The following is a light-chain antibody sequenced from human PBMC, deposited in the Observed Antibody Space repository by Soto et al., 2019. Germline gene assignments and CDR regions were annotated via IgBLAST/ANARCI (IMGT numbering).Light chain of an antibody. CDR1: NSNIGTNT. V-gene: IGLV1-44*01. J-gene: IGLJ3*02. CDR3: AAWDDSLSGPV. CDR2: NNN. Sequence: QSVLTQPTSASGTPGQRVTISCSGSNSNIGTNTVNWYQQLPGTAPKLLIYNNNQRPSGVPDRFSGSKSGTSASLAISGLQSEDEADYYCAAWDDSLSGPVFGGGTKLTVL.